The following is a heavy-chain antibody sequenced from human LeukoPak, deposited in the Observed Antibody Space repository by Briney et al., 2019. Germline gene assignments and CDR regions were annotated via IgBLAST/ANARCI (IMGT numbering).Heavy chain of an antibody. Sequence: GGSLRLSGAASGFTFSSYWMNWARQAPGKGLEWVASIDHNGNVNYYVDSVKGRFTISRDNAKNSLYLQMSNLRAEDTAVYFCARGGGLDVWGQGATVTVSS. CDR2: IDHNGNVN. CDR3: ARGGGLDV. J-gene: IGHJ6*02. CDR1: GFTFSSYW. D-gene: IGHD3-16*01. V-gene: IGHV3-7*03.